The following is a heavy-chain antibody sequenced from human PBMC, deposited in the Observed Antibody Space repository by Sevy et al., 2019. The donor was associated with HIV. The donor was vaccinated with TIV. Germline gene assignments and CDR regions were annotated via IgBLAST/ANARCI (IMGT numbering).Heavy chain of an antibody. CDR3: ARVVDGWELLPWYFDL. CDR2: ISAYNGNT. V-gene: IGHV1-18*01. Sequence: ASVKVSCKASGYTFTRYGISWVRQAPGQGLEWMGWISAYNGNTNYAQKLQGRVTMTTDTSTSTAYMELRSLRSDDTAVYYCARVVDGWELLPWYFDLWGRGTLVTVSS. J-gene: IGHJ2*01. CDR1: GYTFTRYG. D-gene: IGHD1-26*01.